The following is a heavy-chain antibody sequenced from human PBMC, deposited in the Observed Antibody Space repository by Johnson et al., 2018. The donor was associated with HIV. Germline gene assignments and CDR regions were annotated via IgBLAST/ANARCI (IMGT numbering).Heavy chain of an antibody. V-gene: IGHV3-30-3*01. Sequence: QVQLVESGGGVVQPGRSLRLSCAASGFTFSSYAMHWVRQAPGKGLEWVAIISYDGTNKYYADSVKGRFTISRDNSKNTLYLQMNSLRAEDPAMYYCARVSSIAALWDAFDIWGQGTMVTVSS. CDR1: GFTFSSYA. D-gene: IGHD6-6*01. CDR2: ISYDGTNK. J-gene: IGHJ3*02. CDR3: ARVSSIAALWDAFDI.